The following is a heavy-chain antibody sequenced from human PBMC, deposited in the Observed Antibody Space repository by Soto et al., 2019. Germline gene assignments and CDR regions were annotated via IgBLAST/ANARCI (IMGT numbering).Heavy chain of an antibody. CDR2: INPNSGGT. J-gene: IGHJ4*02. D-gene: IGHD2-2*01. V-gene: IGHV1-2*04. Sequence: ASVKVSCKASGYTFTGYYMHWVRQAPGQGLEWMGWINPNSGGTNYAQKFQGWVTMTRDTSISTAYMELSRLRSDDTAVYYCATGGDIVVVPAATPLGYWGQGTLVTVS. CDR3: ATGGDIVVVPAATPLGY. CDR1: GYTFTGYY.